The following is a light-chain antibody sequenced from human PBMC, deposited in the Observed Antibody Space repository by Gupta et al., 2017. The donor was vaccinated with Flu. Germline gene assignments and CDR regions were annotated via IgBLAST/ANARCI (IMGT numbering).Light chain of an antibody. CDR2: EAS. V-gene: IGKV3-15*01. Sequence: RATLSCRASQTVRTHLAWFQQRPGQAPRLLIYEASTRAPGSPARFSGSGSGTDFTLTISSLESEDFAIYYCQQYTNWPSALTFGQGTRLEIE. CDR1: QTVRTH. CDR3: QQYTNWPSALT. J-gene: IGKJ5*01.